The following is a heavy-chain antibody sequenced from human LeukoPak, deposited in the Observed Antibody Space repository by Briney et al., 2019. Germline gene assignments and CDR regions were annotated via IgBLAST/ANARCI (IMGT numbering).Heavy chain of an antibody. J-gene: IGHJ5*02. CDR3: ARARLDSIVVVPAAIRNNWFDP. V-gene: IGHV4-34*01. CDR2: INHSGST. D-gene: IGHD2-2*02. CDR1: GGSFSGYY. Sequence: SETLSLTCAVYGGSFSGYYWSWIRQPPGKGLEWIGEINHSGSTNYNPSLKSRVTISVDTSKNPFSLKLSSVTAADTAVYYCARARLDSIVVVPAAIRNNWFDPWGQGTLVTVSS.